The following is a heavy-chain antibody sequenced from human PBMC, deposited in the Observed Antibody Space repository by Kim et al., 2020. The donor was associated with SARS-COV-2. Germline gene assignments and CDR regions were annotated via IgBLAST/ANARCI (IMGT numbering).Heavy chain of an antibody. CDR1: GYTLTELS. CDR2: FDPEDGET. J-gene: IGHJ2*01. D-gene: IGHD3-22*01. Sequence: ASVKVSCKVSGYTLTELSMHWVRQAPGKGLEWMGGFDPEDGETIYAQKFQGRVTMTEDTSTDTAYMELSSLRSEDTAVYYCATDAPEGFTYYYDSSGYLDYWGRGTLVTVSS. CDR3: ATDAPEGFTYYYDSSGYLDY. V-gene: IGHV1-24*01.